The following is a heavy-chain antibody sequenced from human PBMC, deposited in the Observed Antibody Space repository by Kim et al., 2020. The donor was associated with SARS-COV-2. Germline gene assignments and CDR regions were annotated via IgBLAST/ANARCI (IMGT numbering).Heavy chain of an antibody. J-gene: IGHJ4*02. CDR2: GST. CDR3: ARGYDFFDY. V-gene: IGHV4-30-2*05. D-gene: IGHD3-3*01. Sequence: GSTYYNPSLKSRVTISVDTSKNQFSLKLSSVTAADTAVYYCARGYDFFDYWGQGTLVTVSS.